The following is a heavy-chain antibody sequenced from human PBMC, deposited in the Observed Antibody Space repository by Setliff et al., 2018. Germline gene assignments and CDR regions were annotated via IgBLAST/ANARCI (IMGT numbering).Heavy chain of an antibody. CDR2: IYTSGST. V-gene: IGHV4-4*07. D-gene: IGHD2-2*01. J-gene: IGHJ6*02. CDR1: SGSMRNYY. Sequence: PSETLSLTCSVSSGSMRNYYWIWIQQPAGEGLEWIGRIYTSGSTNYNPSLKRRVTISLEMSKNQFSLTLSSVTAADTAVYYCARARPATIAGVVPGVADFGIDVWGQGTTGTVS. CDR3: ARARPATIAGVVPGVADFGIDV.